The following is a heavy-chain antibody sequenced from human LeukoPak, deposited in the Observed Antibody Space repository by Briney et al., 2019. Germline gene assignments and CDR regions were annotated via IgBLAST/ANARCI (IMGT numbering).Heavy chain of an antibody. Sequence: GGSLRLSCAASGFTFSSYAMQWVRQAPGKGLEWVAVISYDGSNKYYADSVKGRFTISRDNSKNTLYLQMTSLRAEDTAVYYCARDSDDPPFDYGGQGTLVTVSS. J-gene: IGHJ4*02. CDR1: GFTFSSYA. D-gene: IGHD1-1*01. CDR2: ISYDGSNK. V-gene: IGHV3-30-3*01. CDR3: ARDSDDPPFDY.